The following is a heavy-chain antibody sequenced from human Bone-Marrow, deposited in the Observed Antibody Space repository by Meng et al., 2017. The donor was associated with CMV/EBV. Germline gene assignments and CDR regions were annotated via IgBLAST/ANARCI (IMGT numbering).Heavy chain of an antibody. CDR3: ATSSAAVNWFDP. CDR2: INPNSGGT. CDR1: GYSFTSYW. Sequence: GESLKISCKGSGYSFTSYWIDWVRQAPGQGLEWMGWINPNSGGTNYAQKFQGRVTMTRDTSISTAYMELSRLRSDDTAVYYCATSSAAVNWFDPCGQGTLVAVSS. D-gene: IGHD6-6*01. V-gene: IGHV1-2*02. J-gene: IGHJ5*02.